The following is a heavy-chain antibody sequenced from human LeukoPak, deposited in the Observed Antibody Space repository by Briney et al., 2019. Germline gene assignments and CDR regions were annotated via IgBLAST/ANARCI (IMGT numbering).Heavy chain of an antibody. CDR3: ARGPPTYYYGSGSFPNDY. D-gene: IGHD3-10*01. V-gene: IGHV1-8*01. CDR1: GYTFTSYD. J-gene: IGHJ4*02. Sequence: GASVKVSCKASGYTFTSYDINWVRQATGQGLEWMGWMNPNSGNTGYAQKFQGRVTMTRNTSISTAYMELSGLRSEDTAVYYCARGPPTYYYGSGSFPNDYWGQGTLVTVSS. CDR2: MNPNSGNT.